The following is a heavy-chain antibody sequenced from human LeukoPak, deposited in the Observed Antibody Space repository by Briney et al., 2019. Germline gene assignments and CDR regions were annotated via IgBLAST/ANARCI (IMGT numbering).Heavy chain of an antibody. CDR1: GFTFSDYY. J-gene: IGHJ6*03. D-gene: IGHD3-3*01. CDR3: ARDQLRFLEWLLSPGDYYMDV. CDR2: ISSSGGTI. Sequence: GGSLRLSCAASGFTFSDYYMSWIRQAPGKGLEWISYISSSGGTIYYADSVKGRFTISRDNAKNSLYLQMNSLRAEDTAVYYCARDQLRFLEWLLSPGDYYMDVWGKGTTVTVSS. V-gene: IGHV3-11*01.